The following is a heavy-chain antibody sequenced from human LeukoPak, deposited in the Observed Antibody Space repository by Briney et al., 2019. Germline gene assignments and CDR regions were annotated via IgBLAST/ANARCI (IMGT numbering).Heavy chain of an antibody. Sequence: GRSLGLSCAASGFTFDDYAMHWVRQAPGKGLEWVSGISWNSGSIGYADSVKGRLTISRDNAKNSLYLQMNSLRAEDTALHYCAKDIEYDSSGCFDYWGQGTLVTVSS. V-gene: IGHV3-9*01. CDR2: ISWNSGSI. J-gene: IGHJ4*02. CDR1: GFTFDDYA. CDR3: AKDIEYDSSGCFDY. D-gene: IGHD3-22*01.